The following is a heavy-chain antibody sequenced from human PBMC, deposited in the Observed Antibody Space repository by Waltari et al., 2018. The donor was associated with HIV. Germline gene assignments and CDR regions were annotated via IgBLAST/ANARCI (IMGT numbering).Heavy chain of an antibody. CDR3: ATIKWLDSYALDY. CDR2: RKLDGSEK. CDR1: GVPFRAYW. J-gene: IGHJ4*02. V-gene: IGHV3-7*01. D-gene: IGHD6-19*01. Sequence: EVQLVESGGGLVQPGGSMRLSCAASGVPFRAYWMTWVRQAPEKGLEWVANRKLDGSEKHYVDSGRCRFTISRDNAKNSLYLQMNSLRVEDTAVYYCATIKWLDSYALDYWGLGTLVTVSS.